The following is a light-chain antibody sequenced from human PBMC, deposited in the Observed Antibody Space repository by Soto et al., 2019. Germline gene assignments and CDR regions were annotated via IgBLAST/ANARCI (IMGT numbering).Light chain of an antibody. CDR3: QQRSSWPLT. Sequence: EIVLTQSPATPSLSPGERATLSCRASQSVKSLLGWYQQRPGQAPRLVIYDASYRATGIPARFSGSGWGTDFTLTISSLEPEDFGVYYCQQRSSWPLTFGGGTKVEI. V-gene: IGKV3-11*01. CDR1: QSVKSL. J-gene: IGKJ4*01. CDR2: DAS.